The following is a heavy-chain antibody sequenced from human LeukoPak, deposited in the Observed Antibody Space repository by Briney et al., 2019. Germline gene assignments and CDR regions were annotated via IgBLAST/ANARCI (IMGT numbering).Heavy chain of an antibody. V-gene: IGHV1-69*06. CDR3: ARAADSSSYEIGVNWFDP. CDR1: GGTFSSCA. D-gene: IGHD6-13*01. Sequence: SVKVSCKASGGTFSSCAISWVRQAPGQGLEWMGGIIPIFGTANYAQKFQGRVTITADKSTSTAYMELSSLRSEDTAVYYCARAADSSSYEIGVNWFDPWGQGTLVTVSS. CDR2: IIPIFGTA. J-gene: IGHJ5*02.